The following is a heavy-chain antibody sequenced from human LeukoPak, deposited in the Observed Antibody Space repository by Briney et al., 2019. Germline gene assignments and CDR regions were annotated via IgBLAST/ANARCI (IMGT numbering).Heavy chain of an antibody. CDR2: ISGSSSSI. Sequence: GGSLRLSCAASGFTFSTYSINWVRQAPGKGLEWVSSISGSSSSIYYADSVKGRFTISRDNAKNSLYLQMDSLRAEDTAVYYCARDTGYNTFDYWGQGTLVTVSS. CDR3: ARDTGYNTFDY. V-gene: IGHV3-21*01. D-gene: IGHD5-24*01. J-gene: IGHJ4*02. CDR1: GFTFSTYS.